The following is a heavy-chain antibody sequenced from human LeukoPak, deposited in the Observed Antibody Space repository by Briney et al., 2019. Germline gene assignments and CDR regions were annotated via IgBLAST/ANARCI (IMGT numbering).Heavy chain of an antibody. J-gene: IGHJ4*02. Sequence: GGSLRLSCAASGFTFSSYSMNWVRQAPGKGLEWVSHISSSSSTIYYADSVKGRFTISRDNAKNSLYLQMNSLRAEDTAVYYCAEGAGYSSSWYPLPDYWGQGTLVTVSS. CDR2: ISSSSSTI. V-gene: IGHV3-48*01. CDR1: GFTFSSYS. CDR3: AEGAGYSSSWYPLPDY. D-gene: IGHD6-13*01.